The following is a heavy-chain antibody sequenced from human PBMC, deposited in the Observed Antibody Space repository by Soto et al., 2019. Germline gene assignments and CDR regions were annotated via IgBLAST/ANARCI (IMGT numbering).Heavy chain of an antibody. J-gene: IGHJ6*02. CDR3: ARDRGTLWFGELSHPSNYYYYGMDV. Sequence: SVKVSCKASGGTFSSYAISWVRQAPGQGLEWMGGIIPIFGTANYAQKFQGRVTITADKSTSTAYMELSSLRSEDTAVYYCARDRGTLWFGELSHPSNYYYYGMDVWGQGTTVTVSS. V-gene: IGHV1-69*06. CDR2: IIPIFGTA. CDR1: GGTFSSYA. D-gene: IGHD3-10*01.